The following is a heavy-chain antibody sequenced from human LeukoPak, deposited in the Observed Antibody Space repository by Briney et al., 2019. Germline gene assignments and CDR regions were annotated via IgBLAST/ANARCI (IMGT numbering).Heavy chain of an antibody. V-gene: IGHV4-34*01. Sequence: SETLSLTCAVYGGSFSGYYWSWIRQPPGKGLEWIGEINHSGSTNYNPSLESRVTISVDTSKNQFSLKLSSVTAADTAVYYCARVVAAAGPKSFDYWGQGTLVTVSS. J-gene: IGHJ4*02. D-gene: IGHD6-13*01. CDR1: GGSFSGYY. CDR2: INHSGST. CDR3: ARVVAAAGPKSFDY.